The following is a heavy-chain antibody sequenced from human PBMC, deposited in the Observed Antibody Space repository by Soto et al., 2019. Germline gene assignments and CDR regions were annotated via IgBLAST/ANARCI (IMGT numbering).Heavy chain of an antibody. D-gene: IGHD4-17*01. Sequence: EVQILESGGGLIQLGGSLRLSCAASGFSFSTFAMTWVRQAPGKGLEWVSTIISTGISTYYADSVKGRFTISRANSKNTLYLQMNSLRAEDSAVYYCAKGNYGDYGGFDPWGQGTLVTVSS. CDR3: AKGNYGDYGGFDP. J-gene: IGHJ5*02. CDR2: IISTGIST. V-gene: IGHV3-23*01. CDR1: GFSFSTFA.